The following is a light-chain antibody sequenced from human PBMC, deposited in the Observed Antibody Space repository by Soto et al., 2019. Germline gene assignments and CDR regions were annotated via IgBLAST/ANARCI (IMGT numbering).Light chain of an antibody. Sequence: DIHMAQSPSSLSASVGDRVTITCRASQNIDIFLNWYQQKPGKAPKLLLYATSTLHNGVPSRFTGSGTGTDFTLTISSLQPEDFGTYYCQHTYSSPLTFGGGTKVDIK. V-gene: IGKV1-39*01. J-gene: IGKJ4*01. CDR1: QNIDIF. CDR3: QHTYSSPLT. CDR2: ATS.